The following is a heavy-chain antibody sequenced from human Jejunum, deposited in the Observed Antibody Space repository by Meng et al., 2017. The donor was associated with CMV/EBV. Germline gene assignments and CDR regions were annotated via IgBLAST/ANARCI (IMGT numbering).Heavy chain of an antibody. V-gene: IGHV3-23*01. Sequence: STYARSGVRQAPGKGLDWVSSISAGGGTYDADSVKGRFTISRDNSKNTLYLQMNSLRAEDTAVYYCAKDSDSSSWYGDHYYGMDVWGQGTTVTVSS. CDR1: STYA. CDR2: ISAGGGT. CDR3: AKDSDSSSWYGDHYYGMDV. D-gene: IGHD6-13*01. J-gene: IGHJ6*02.